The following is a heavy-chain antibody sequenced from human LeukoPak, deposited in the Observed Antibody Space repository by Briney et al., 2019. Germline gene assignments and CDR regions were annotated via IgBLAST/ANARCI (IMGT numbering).Heavy chain of an antibody. CDR2: ISAYNGST. CDR3: ARNGRYFDWLSMSDY. CDR1: GYTFTSYD. D-gene: IGHD3-9*01. V-gene: IGHV1-18*01. Sequence: ASVKVSCKASGYTFTSYDINWVRQATGQGLEGRGWISAYNGSTNYAQKLQSRVTMSTDTSTSTRYIEKRSVRSDDTAVYYCARNGRYFDWLSMSDYWGQGTPVTVSS. J-gene: IGHJ4*02.